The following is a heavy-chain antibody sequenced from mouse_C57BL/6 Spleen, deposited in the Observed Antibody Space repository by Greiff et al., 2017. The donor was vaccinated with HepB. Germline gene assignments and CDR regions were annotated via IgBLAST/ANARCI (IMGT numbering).Heavy chain of an antibody. CDR2: IYPGSGST. J-gene: IGHJ3*01. CDR3: ERETTVVATAPPWFAY. V-gene: IGHV1-55*01. Sequence: VKLQQSGAELVKPGASVKMSCKASGYTFTSYWITWVKQRPGQGLEWIGDIYPGSGSTNYNDKFKSKATLTVDTSSSTAYMQLSSLTSEDSAVYYCERETTVVATAPPWFAYWGQGTLVTVSA. CDR1: GYTFTSYW. D-gene: IGHD1-1*01.